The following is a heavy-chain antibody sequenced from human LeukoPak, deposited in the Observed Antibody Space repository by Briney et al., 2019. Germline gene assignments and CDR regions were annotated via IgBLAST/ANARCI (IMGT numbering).Heavy chain of an antibody. CDR2: IYYSGST. J-gene: IGHJ6*03. D-gene: IGHD5-12*01. CDR3: ARHLSGYDEKKYYYYYMDV. Sequence: PGGSLRLSCAASGFAFSSYAMSWVRQPPGKGLEWIGSIYYSGSTYYNPSLKSRVTISVDTSKNQFSLKLSSVTAADTAVYYCARHLSGYDEKKYYYYYMDVWGKGTTVTISS. V-gene: IGHV4-39*01. CDR1: GFAFSSYA.